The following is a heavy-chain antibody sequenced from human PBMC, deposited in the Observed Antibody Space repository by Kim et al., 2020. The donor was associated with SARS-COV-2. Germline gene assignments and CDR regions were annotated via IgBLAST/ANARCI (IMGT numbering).Heavy chain of an antibody. V-gene: IGHV4-34*01. D-gene: IGHD6-13*01. CDR3: ARGPGYSSSWYGARNWFDP. J-gene: IGHJ5*02. Sequence: SETLSLTCAVYGGSFSGYYWGWIRQPPGKGLEWIGEINHSGSTNYNPSLKSRVTISVDTSKNQFSLKLSSVTAADTAVYYCARGPGYSSSWYGARNWFDPWGQGTLVTVSS. CDR2: INHSGST. CDR1: GGSFSGYY.